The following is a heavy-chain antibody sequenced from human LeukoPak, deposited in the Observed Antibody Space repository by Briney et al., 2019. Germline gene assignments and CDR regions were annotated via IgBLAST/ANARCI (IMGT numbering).Heavy chain of an antibody. CDR3: ARDPSVVYDAFDI. J-gene: IGHJ3*02. D-gene: IGHD2-8*02. CDR2: IYYSGST. V-gene: IGHV4-39*02. Sequence: PSETLSLTCTVSGGSISSSSYYWGWIRQPPGKGLEGIGSIYYSGSTYYNPSLKSRVTISVDTSKNQFSLKLSSVTAADTAVYYCARDPSVVYDAFDIWGQGTMVTVSS. CDR1: GGSISSSSYY.